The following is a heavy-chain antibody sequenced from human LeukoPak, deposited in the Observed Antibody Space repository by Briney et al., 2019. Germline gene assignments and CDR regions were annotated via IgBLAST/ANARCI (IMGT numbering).Heavy chain of an antibody. D-gene: IGHD4-17*01. V-gene: IGHV3-64D*06. Sequence: GGSLSLSCSASGCTFSTYAMHWVRQAPGKGLEYVSTISSNGGDTYYADPVKGRFTISRDNSKNTLYLQMSSLRAEDTAVYYCVNSRMTTVTALDYWGQGTLVTVSS. CDR3: VNSRMTTVTALDY. J-gene: IGHJ4*02. CDR2: ISSNGGDT. CDR1: GCTFSTYA.